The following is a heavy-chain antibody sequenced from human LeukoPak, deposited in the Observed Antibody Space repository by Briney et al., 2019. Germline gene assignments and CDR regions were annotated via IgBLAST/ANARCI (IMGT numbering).Heavy chain of an antibody. V-gene: IGHV1-2*02. CDR2: INPNSGVT. D-gene: IGHD3-22*01. Sequence: ASVKVSCKASGYTFSGYYMHWVRQAPGQGLEWMGWINPNSGVTNYVQKFQGRVTMTRDTSISTAYMELSRLTSDDTAVYYCAREVVVTANWFDPWGQGTLVTVSS. J-gene: IGHJ5*02. CDR3: AREVVVTANWFDP. CDR1: GYTFSGYY.